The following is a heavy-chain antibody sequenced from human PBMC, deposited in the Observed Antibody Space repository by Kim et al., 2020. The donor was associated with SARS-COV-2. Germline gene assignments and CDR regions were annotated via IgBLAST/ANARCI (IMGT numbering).Heavy chain of an antibody. D-gene: IGHD3-9*01. CDR1: GFTFSSYA. J-gene: IGHJ6*01. CDR2: ISYDGSNK. Sequence: GGSLRLSCAASGFTFSSYAMHWVRQAPGKGLEWVAVISYDGSNKYYADSVKGRFTISRDNSKNTLYLQMNSLRAEDTAVYYCARDLYYDILTGYYRSYY. CDR3: ARDLYYDILTGYYRSYY. V-gene: IGHV3-30*04.